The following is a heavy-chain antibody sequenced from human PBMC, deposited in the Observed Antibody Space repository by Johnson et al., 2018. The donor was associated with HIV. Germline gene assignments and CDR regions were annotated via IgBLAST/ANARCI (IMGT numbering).Heavy chain of an antibody. D-gene: IGHD3-10*01. V-gene: IGHV3-30*04. CDR3: ARDKGYYGSGTDAFDI. Sequence: QVQLVESGGGVVQPGRSLRLSCAASGFTFSSYAMHWVRQAPGKGLEWVAVISYDGSNKYYADSVKGRFTISRDNSKNTLYLQMNSLRAGDTAVYYCARDKGYYGSGTDAFDIWGQGTLVTVSS. CDR2: ISYDGSNK. J-gene: IGHJ3*02. CDR1: GFTFSSYA.